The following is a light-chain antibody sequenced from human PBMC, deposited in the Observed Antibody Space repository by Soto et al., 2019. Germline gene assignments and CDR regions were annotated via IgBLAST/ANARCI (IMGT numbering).Light chain of an antibody. CDR3: QQYNSYWT. CDR1: QSISSW. Sequence: DIQMTQSPSTLSASVGDRVTITCRASQSISSWLAWYQQKPGKAPKLLIYDASSLESWVPSRFSGSGSGTEFTHTISSQQPDVFATYNCQQYNSYWTFGQGTKVEIK. CDR2: DAS. V-gene: IGKV1-5*01. J-gene: IGKJ1*01.